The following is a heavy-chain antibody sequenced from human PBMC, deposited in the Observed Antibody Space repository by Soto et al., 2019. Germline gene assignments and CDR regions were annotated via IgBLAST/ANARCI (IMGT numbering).Heavy chain of an antibody. CDR1: GFTFSSYG. J-gene: IGHJ2*01. D-gene: IGHD2-21*01. CDR3: AREEKQGLWWPRRYFDL. CDR2: IWYDGSNK. V-gene: IGHV3-33*01. Sequence: QVQLVESGGGVVQPGRSLRLSCAASGFTFSSYGMHWVRQAPGKGLEWVAVIWYDGSNKYYADSVKGRFTISRDNSKNTMYLQMNSLRAEDTAVYYCAREEKQGLWWPRRYFDLWGRGTLVTVSS.